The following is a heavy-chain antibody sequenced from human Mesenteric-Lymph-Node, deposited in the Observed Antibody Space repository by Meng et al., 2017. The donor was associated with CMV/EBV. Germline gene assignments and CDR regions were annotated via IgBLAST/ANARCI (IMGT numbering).Heavy chain of an antibody. V-gene: IGHV2-5*02. Sequence: SLSNSGVGVSWIRQHPGEALEWLALIYWDDDKRYSPSLKSRLTITNDTSKYQMVLTMTIMDPVDTATYYCVHLTDSYASGRYSPFDYWGQGTLVTVSS. D-gene: IGHD3-10*01. J-gene: IGHJ4*02. CDR3: VHLTDSYASGRYSPFDY. CDR1: SLSNSGVG. CDR2: IYWDDDK.